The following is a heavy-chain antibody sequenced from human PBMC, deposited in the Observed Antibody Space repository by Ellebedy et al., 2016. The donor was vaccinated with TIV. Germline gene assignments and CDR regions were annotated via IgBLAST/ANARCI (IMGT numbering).Heavy chain of an antibody. V-gene: IGHV4-4*02. D-gene: IGHD2-2*02. J-gene: IGHJ6*02. CDR3: ARSLVVVVPAAISSQLYYYYGMDV. CDR1: GGSISSSNW. Sequence: SETLSLXCAVSGGSISSSNWWSWVRPPPGKGLEWIGEIYHSGSTNYNPSLKSRVTISVDKSKNQFSLKLSSVTAADTAVYYCARSLVVVVPAAISSQLYYYYGMDVWGQGTTVTVSS. CDR2: IYHSGST.